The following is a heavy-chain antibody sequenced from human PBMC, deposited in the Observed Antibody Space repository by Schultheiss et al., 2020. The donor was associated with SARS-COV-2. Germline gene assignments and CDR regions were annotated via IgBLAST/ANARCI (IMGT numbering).Heavy chain of an antibody. CDR2: ISSSGNTK. CDR3: VRDTTVGALV. J-gene: IGHJ4*02. D-gene: IGHD4-23*01. CDR1: GFDFSSYE. Sequence: GESLKISCVASGFDFSSYEMTWVRQTPGKGLEWVSFISSSGNTKNYADSVRGRFTVSRDNAKNSLYLQMDSLRGEDTGVYYCVRDTTVGALVWGQGTQVTVSS. V-gene: IGHV3-48*03.